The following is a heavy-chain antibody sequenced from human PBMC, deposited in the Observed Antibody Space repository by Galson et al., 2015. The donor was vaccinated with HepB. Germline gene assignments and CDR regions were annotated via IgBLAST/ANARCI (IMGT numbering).Heavy chain of an antibody. J-gene: IGHJ3*01. Sequence: QSGAEVKKPGESLKISCKGSGHSFTGYWIAWVRQMPGKGLEWMGIIYPDDSDTRYNPSFQGQVTISADKSITTAYLQWNSLKASDTAMYYCARPLGDDPYEIYAFDLWGQGTSVTVSS. CDR2: IYPDDSDT. D-gene: IGHD3-16*01. V-gene: IGHV5-51*01. CDR1: GHSFTGYW. CDR3: ARPLGDDPYEIYAFDL.